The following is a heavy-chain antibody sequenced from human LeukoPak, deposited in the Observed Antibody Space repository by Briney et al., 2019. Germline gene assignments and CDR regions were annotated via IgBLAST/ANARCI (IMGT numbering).Heavy chain of an antibody. D-gene: IGHD4-23*01. Sequence: SETLSLTCTVSGGSISSSSYYWGWIRQPPGKGLEWIGSIYYSGSTYYNPSLKSRVTISVDTSKNQFSLKLSSVTAAGTAVYYCAKHTVANWFDPWGQGTLVTVSS. CDR2: IYYSGST. V-gene: IGHV4-39*01. J-gene: IGHJ5*02. CDR3: AKHTVANWFDP. CDR1: GGSISSSSYY.